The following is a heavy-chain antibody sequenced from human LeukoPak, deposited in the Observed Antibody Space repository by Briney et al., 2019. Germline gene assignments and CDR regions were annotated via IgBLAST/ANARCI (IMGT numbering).Heavy chain of an antibody. CDR2: ISTSSSLI. CDR1: GFTFSSYS. D-gene: IGHD4-17*01. CDR3: ARGYGDYGSY. Sequence: GGSLRLSCAASGFTFSSYSMNWVRQAPGKGLEWVSSISTSSSLISYADSVRGRFSISRDNAQNSPFLQMNSLRAEDTAVYYCARGYGDYGSYWGQGILVTVSS. J-gene: IGHJ4*02. V-gene: IGHV3-21*01.